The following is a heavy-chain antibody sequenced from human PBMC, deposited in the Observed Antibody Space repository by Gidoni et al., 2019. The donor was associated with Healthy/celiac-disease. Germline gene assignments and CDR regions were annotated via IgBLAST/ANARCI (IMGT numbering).Heavy chain of an antibody. V-gene: IGHV3-11*01. CDR2: ISSSGSTI. D-gene: IGHD2-2*01. J-gene: IGHJ5*02. Sequence: QVQLVESGGGLVKPGGSLRLSCAASGFPFSDYYMSWIRPAPGKGLEWVSYISSSGSTIYYADSVKGRFTISRDNAKNSLYLQMNSLRAEDTAVYYCARITPRPSVPAAPDWFDPWGQGTLVTVSS. CDR3: ARITPRPSVPAAPDWFDP. CDR1: GFPFSDYY.